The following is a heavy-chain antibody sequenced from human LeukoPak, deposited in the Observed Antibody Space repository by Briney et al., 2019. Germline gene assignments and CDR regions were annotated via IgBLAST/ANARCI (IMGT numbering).Heavy chain of an antibody. D-gene: IGHD2-15*01. V-gene: IGHV4-31*03. CDR2: IYYSGST. J-gene: IGHJ3*02. Sequence: PSETLSLTCTVSGGSISSGGYYWSWIRQRPGKGLEWIGYIYYSGSTYYNPSLKSRVTISVDTSKNQFSLKLSSVTAADTAVYYCARDSYRSGGSCYSVSGGNDAFDIWGQGTMVTVSS. CDR1: GGSISSGGYY. CDR3: ARDSYRSGGSCYSVSGGNDAFDI.